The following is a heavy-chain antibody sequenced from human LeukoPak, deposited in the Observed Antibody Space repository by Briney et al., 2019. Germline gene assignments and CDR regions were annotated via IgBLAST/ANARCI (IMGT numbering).Heavy chain of an antibody. D-gene: IGHD7-27*01. Sequence: GSVKVSCKVSGYTLTELSMHWVRQAPGKGLEWMGGFDPEDGETIYAQKFQGRVTMTEDTSTDTAYMELSSLRSEDTAVYYCVTPATDNWGFDYWGQGTLVTVSS. CDR1: GYTLTELS. J-gene: IGHJ4*02. V-gene: IGHV1-24*01. CDR3: VTPATDNWGFDY. CDR2: FDPEDGET.